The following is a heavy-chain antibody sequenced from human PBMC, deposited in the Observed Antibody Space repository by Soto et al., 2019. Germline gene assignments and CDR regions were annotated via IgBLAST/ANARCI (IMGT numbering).Heavy chain of an antibody. J-gene: IGHJ1*01. V-gene: IGHV4-30-4*01. Sequence: EYEFNWVRQAPGKGLEWIGYIYYSGSTYYNPSLKSRVTISVDTSKNQFSLKLSSVTAADTAVYYCARDLGDCSGGSCYVGYFQHWGQGTLVTVSS. CDR1: EYE. D-gene: IGHD2-15*01. CDR2: IYYSGST. CDR3: ARDLGDCSGGSCYVGYFQH.